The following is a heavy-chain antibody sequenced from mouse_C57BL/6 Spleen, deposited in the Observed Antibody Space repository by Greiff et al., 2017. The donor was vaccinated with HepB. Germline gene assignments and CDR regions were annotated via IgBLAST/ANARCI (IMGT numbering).Heavy chain of an antibody. Sequence: QVQLQQSGPGLVQPSQSLSITCTVSGFSLTSYGVHWVRQSPGKGLEWLGVIWSCGSTDYNAAFISRLSISKDNSKSQVFFKMNSLQADDTAIYYCARNSRSNYEAWFAYWGQGTLVTVSA. J-gene: IGHJ3*01. CDR3: ARNSRSNYEAWFAY. V-gene: IGHV2-2*01. CDR2: IWSCGST. D-gene: IGHD2-5*01. CDR1: GFSLTSYG.